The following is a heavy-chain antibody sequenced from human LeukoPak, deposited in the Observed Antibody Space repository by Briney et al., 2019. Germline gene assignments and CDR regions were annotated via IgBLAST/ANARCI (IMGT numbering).Heavy chain of an antibody. V-gene: IGHV1-58*02. Sequence: TAVKVSCKASGFTFTSSAMQWGRQARGQRLEWIGWIVVGSGNTNYAQKFQERVTITRDMSTTTDYMELRSLRSEDTAVYYCAADPHTKLGDFWSGYYLWYWGQGTLVTVSS. D-gene: IGHD3-3*01. CDR2: IVVGSGNT. CDR3: AADPHTKLGDFWSGYYLWY. J-gene: IGHJ4*02. CDR1: GFTFTSSA.